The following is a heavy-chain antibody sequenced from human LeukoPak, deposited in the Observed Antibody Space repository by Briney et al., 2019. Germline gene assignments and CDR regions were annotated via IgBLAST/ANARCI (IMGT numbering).Heavy chain of an antibody. D-gene: IGHD2-15*01. CDR2: ISSSSSTI. J-gene: IGHJ6*03. CDR1: GFTFSSYS. CDR3: ARAGLVVVAASAYYYYYYMDV. Sequence: GGSLRLSCEASGFTFSSYSMNWVRQAPGKGLEWVSYISSSSSTIYYADSVKGRFTISRDNAKNSLYLQMNSLRAEDTAVYYCARAGLVVVAASAYYYYYYMDVWGKGTTVTVSS. V-gene: IGHV3-48*01.